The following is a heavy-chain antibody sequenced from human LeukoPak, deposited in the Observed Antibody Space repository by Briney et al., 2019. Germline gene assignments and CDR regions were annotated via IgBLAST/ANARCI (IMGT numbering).Heavy chain of an antibody. J-gene: IGHJ5*02. CDR3: ARGMTTVVT. CDR1: GGSFSGYY. V-gene: IGHV4-34*01. CDR2: INHSGST. Sequence: SETLSLTCAVYGGSFSGYYWSWIRQPPGKGLEWIGEINHSGSTNYNPSLKSRVTISVDTSKNQFSLKLSSVTAADTAVYYCARGMTTVVTWGQGTLVTVSS. D-gene: IGHD4-23*01.